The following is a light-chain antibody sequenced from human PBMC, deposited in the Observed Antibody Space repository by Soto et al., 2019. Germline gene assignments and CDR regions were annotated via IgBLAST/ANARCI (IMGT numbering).Light chain of an antibody. CDR3: CSHSKSGTFEWV. CDR1: SSDVETDNL. V-gene: IGLV2-23*02. Sequence: QSALTQPASVSGSPGQSITISCTGISSDVETDNLVSWYQQHPGKAPQLIIYEVTKRPSGVSDRFSGSKSGNTPSLTISGLQADDEAHYSCCSHSKSGTFEWVFGGGTKLTVL. J-gene: IGLJ2*01. CDR2: EVT.